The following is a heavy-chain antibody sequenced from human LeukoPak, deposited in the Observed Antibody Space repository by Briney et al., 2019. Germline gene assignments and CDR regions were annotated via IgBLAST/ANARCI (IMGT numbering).Heavy chain of an antibody. CDR2: ISSTGSSI. Sequence: PGGSLRLSCAASGFTFSYYTMSWVRQAPGKGLEWVSSISSTGSSIYYADSVKGRFTISRDNAKNSLYLQMNSLRADDTAVYFCTTGYSSGWYNEGNYWGQGTLVTVSS. J-gene: IGHJ4*02. V-gene: IGHV3-21*01. CDR1: GFTFSYYT. D-gene: IGHD6-19*01. CDR3: TTGYSSGWYNEGNY.